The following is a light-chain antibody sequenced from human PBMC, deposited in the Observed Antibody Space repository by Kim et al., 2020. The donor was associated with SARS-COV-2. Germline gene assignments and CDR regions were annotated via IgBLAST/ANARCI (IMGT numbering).Light chain of an antibody. CDR2: DNT. CDR1: SSNIGAGYS. Sequence: GQRVTISCTGSSSNIGAGYSVHLYQQRPGTAPKLLIYDNTIRASGVPGRFSGSKSGTSASLAITGLRAEDEADYYCQSYDNSLSAMFGGGTQLTVL. V-gene: IGLV1-40*01. J-gene: IGLJ3*02. CDR3: QSYDNSLSAM.